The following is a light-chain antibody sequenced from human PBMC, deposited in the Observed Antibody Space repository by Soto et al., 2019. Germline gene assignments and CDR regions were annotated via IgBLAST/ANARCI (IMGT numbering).Light chain of an antibody. CDR3: SSYSSSGTLYV. Sequence: QSALTQPASVSGSPGQSITISCTGSSSDVGDYNYVAWYQQHPDKAPKLMIFDVSSRPSGVSHRFSGSKSGSTASLTISGRQADDEDDYYYSSYSSSGTLYVFVTGTKLTVL. CDR1: SSDVGDYNY. V-gene: IGLV2-14*03. CDR2: DVS. J-gene: IGLJ1*01.